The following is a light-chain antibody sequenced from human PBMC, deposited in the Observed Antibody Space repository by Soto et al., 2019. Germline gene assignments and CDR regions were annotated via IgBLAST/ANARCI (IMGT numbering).Light chain of an antibody. CDR3: QSYDSSNHVV. CDR2: DDN. V-gene: IGLV6-57*02. Sequence: NFMLTQPHSVSESPGKTVTISCTGSSGSVASNSVQWYQQRPGSAPTTVIYDDNQRPSGVPDRFSGSIDSSSNSASLTISGLKTEDEADYYCQSYDSSNHVVFGGGTQLTVL. CDR1: SGSVASNS. J-gene: IGLJ2*01.